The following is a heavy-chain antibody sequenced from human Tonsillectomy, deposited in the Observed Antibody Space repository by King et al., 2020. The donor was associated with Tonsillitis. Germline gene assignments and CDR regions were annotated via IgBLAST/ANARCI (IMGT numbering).Heavy chain of an antibody. CDR3: VKSYGGNSNGLDY. Sequence: QLVQSGGGVVQPGRELRLSCAASGFTFSTYGMHWGRQAPGKGLERVAVISYDGSTKYYADSVKGRFTISRDNSTNTLYLQMNSLRAEDTAVYYCVKSYGGNSNGLDYWGQGTLVTVSS. V-gene: IGHV3-30*18. J-gene: IGHJ4*02. D-gene: IGHD4-23*01. CDR2: ISYDGSTK. CDR1: GFTFSTYG.